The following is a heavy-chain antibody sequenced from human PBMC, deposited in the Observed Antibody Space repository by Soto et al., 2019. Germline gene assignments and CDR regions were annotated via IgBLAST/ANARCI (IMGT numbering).Heavy chain of an antibody. Sequence: GGSLRLSCAASGFTFSSYAMSWVRQAPGKGLEWVSAISGSGGSTYYADSVKGRFTISRDNSKNTLYLQMNSLRAEDTAVYYCAKILYSSSSVEYWYFDLWGRGTLVTVSS. CDR3: AKILYSSSSVEYWYFDL. CDR1: GFTFSSYA. CDR2: ISGSGGST. V-gene: IGHV3-23*01. J-gene: IGHJ2*01. D-gene: IGHD6-6*01.